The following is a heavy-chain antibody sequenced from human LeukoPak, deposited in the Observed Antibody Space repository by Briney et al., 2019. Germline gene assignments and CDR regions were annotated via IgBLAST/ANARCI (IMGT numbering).Heavy chain of an antibody. CDR2: ISAYNGNT. Sequence: ASVTVSFTASVYTFTNYGISWVRQAPAQAREWMGGISAYNGNTNYAHTLQGRVTMTTDTSTRTAYMELRSLRFDDTAVYYCARDRAILAGIDYSSGSMGYWGQGTLVTVSS. CDR3: ARDRAILAGIDYSSGSMGY. V-gene: IGHV1-18*01. J-gene: IGHJ4*02. CDR1: VYTFTNYG. D-gene: IGHD6-19*01.